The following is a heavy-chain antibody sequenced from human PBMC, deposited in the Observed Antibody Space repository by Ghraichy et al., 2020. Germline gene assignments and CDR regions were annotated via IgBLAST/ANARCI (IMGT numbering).Heavy chain of an antibody. CDR2: IYYSGST. D-gene: IGHD4-11*01. CDR3: ARDVTSDAFDI. J-gene: IGHJ3*02. Sequence: SQTLSLTCTVSGGSISSYYWSWIRQPPGKGLEWIGYIYYSGSTNYNPSLKSRVTISVDTSKNQFSLKLSSVTAADTAVYYCARDVTSDAFDIWGQGTMVTVSS. CDR1: GGSISSYY. V-gene: IGHV4-59*01.